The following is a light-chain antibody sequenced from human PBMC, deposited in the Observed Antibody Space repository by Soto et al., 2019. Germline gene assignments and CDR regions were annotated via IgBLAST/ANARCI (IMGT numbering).Light chain of an antibody. CDR1: QSISVTY. V-gene: IGKV3-20*01. CDR3: HQHGGSPET. Sequence: EIVLTQSPGTLSLSPGERATLSCRASQSISVTYLAWYQQKPGQAPRLLIYTTSIRATGIPDRFSGSGSGTEFILTISELEPEDSGIYHCHQHGGSPETFGQGTKVDIK. CDR2: TTS. J-gene: IGKJ1*01.